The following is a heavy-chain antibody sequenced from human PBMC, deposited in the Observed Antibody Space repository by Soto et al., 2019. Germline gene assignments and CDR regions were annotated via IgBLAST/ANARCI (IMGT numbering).Heavy chain of an antibody. Sequence: QVQLQQWGAGLVKPSETLSLSCAVYGQSFSGHSWAWIRQPPGKGLEWIGEINESGSTYYNPSLKSPVTISTDTSKNQFSLKLCSVSAADTAAYFCARGSGIVALPGELEDVKYDYWGQGTLVNVSS. CDR2: INESGST. CDR3: ARGSGIVALPGELEDVKYDY. V-gene: IGHV4-34*01. D-gene: IGHD1-1*01. CDR1: GQSFSGHS. J-gene: IGHJ4*02.